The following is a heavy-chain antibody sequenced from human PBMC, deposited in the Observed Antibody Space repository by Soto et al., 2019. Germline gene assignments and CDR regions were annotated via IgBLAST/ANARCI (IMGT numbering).Heavy chain of an antibody. Sequence: GGSLRLSCAASGFTFSAYWMHWVRQAPGKGLVWVSRINRDGSNTNYADSVKGRFTISRDNAKNTLYLQMNSLRAEDTSVYYCARDPAPRTDWAYWGQGTPVPVSS. CDR2: INRDGSNT. J-gene: IGHJ4*02. CDR3: ARDPAPRTDWAY. CDR1: GFTFSAYW. V-gene: IGHV3-74*01. D-gene: IGHD2-21*01.